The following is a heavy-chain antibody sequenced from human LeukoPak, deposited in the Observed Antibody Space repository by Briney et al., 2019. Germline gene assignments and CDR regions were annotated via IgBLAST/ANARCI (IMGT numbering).Heavy chain of an antibody. D-gene: IGHD1-14*01. V-gene: IGHV1-18*01. J-gene: IGHJ3*02. Sequence: ASVKVSCKASGYTFTSYGISWVRQAHGQGLGWMGWISAYNGNTNYAQKLQGRVTMTTDTSTSKAYMELSSLTSDVTAVYYGARDLGIKDDAIDIWGQGTMVTVSS. CDR2: ISAYNGNT. CDR1: GYTFTSYG. CDR3: ARDLGIKDDAIDI.